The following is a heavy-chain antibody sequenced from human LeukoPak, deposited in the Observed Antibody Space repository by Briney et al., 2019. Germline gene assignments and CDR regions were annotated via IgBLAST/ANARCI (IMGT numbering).Heavy chain of an antibody. J-gene: IGHJ4*02. Sequence: PSETLSLTCTVSGDSISSYYWSWIRQPPGKGLEWIGYVHYSGSTTYHPSLKSRVTISVDTSKNQFSLKLSSVTAADTAVYYCARHSSLQGYYFDYWGQGTLVTVSS. V-gene: IGHV4-59*08. D-gene: IGHD6-6*01. CDR3: ARHSSLQGYYFDY. CDR2: VHYSGST. CDR1: GDSISSYY.